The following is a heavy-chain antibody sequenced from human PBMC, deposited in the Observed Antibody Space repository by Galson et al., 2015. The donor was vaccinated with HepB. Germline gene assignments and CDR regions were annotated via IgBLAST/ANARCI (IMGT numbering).Heavy chain of an antibody. J-gene: IGHJ4*02. CDR1: GFAFSSYS. Sequence: SLRLSCAASGFAFSSYSMNWVRQAPGKGLEWVSSISSSISYIYYADSVKGRFTISRDNAKNSLYLQMNSLRAEDTAVYYCARELYYYDSSGYYYYDYWGQGTLVTVSS. V-gene: IGHV3-21*01. CDR3: ARELYYYDSSGYYYYDY. CDR2: ISSSISYI. D-gene: IGHD3-22*01.